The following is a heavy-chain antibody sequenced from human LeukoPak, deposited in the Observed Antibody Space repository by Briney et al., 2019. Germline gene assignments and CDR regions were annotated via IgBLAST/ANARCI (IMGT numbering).Heavy chain of an antibody. Sequence: GESLKISCKGSGYRFTSYWISWVRQMPGKGLEWMGRIDPSDSYTNYSPSFQGHVTISADKSISTAYLQWSSLRASDTAIYYCARQSDYGLNWFDPWGQGTLVTVSS. CDR2: IDPSDSYT. CDR1: GYRFTSYW. D-gene: IGHD4-17*01. J-gene: IGHJ5*02. V-gene: IGHV5-10-1*01. CDR3: ARQSDYGLNWFDP.